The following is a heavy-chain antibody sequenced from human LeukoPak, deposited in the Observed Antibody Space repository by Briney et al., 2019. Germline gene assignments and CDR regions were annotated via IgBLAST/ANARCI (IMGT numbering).Heavy chain of an antibody. V-gene: IGHV3-7*03. CDR2: IKTDGSEK. D-gene: IGHD6-19*01. CDR3: AREPGYSSGWTPVDYFDY. CDR1: GFTFSSYW. J-gene: IGHJ4*02. Sequence: PGGSLRLSCEASGFTFSSYWMSWVRQAPGKGLEWVANIKTDGSEKYYVDSVKGRFTISRDNAKNSLYLQMNSLRAEDTAVYYCAREPGYSSGWTPVDYFDYWGQGTLVTVSS.